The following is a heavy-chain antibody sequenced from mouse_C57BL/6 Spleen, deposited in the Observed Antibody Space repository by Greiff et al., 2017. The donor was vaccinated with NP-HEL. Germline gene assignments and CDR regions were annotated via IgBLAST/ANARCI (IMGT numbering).Heavy chain of an antibody. V-gene: IGHV5-17*01. CDR2: ISSGSSTI. CDR1: GFTFSDYG. D-gene: IGHD1-1*01. Sequence: EVHLVESGGGLVKPGGSLKLSCAASGFTFSDYGMHWVRQAPEKGLEWVAYISSGSSTIYYADTVKGRFTISRDNAKNTLFLQMTSLRSEDTAMYYCARARYYGSEDWYFDVWGTGTTVTVSS. CDR3: ARARYYGSEDWYFDV. J-gene: IGHJ1*03.